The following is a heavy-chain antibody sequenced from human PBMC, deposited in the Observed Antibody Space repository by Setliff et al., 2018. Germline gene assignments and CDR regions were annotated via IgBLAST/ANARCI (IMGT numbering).Heavy chain of an antibody. CDR3: ARGGTYRYFDY. CDR2: IYTSWST. CDR1: DDSISSRHYY. V-gene: IGHV4-61*09. Sequence: SETLSLTCTVSDDSISSRHYYWSWIRQPAGKGLEWLGQIYTSWSTNYNPSLKGRATLSIDASKKQFSLKLSSVTAADTAVYYCARGGTYRYFDYWGQGTLVTVSS. J-gene: IGHJ4*02.